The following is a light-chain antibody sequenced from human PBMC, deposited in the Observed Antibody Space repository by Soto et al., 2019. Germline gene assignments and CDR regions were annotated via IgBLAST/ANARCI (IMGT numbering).Light chain of an antibody. J-gene: IGLJ1*01. CDR2: GAS. Sequence: QSVLTQPPSTSGSPGQSVTISCTGTSSDVGGYNYVSWYQQHPGKAPKLIISGASKRPSGVPDRFSGSKSGNTASLTVSGLQAEDEADYYCTSHAGSNNYVFGTGTKVTVL. V-gene: IGLV2-8*01. CDR3: TSHAGSNNYV. CDR1: SSDVGGYNY.